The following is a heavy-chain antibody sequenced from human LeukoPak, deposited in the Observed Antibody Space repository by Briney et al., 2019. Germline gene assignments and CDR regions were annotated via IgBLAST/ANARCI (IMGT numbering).Heavy chain of an antibody. Sequence: SVKVSCKASGGTFSSYAISWVRQAPGQGLEWMGGIIPTFGTANYAQKFQGRVTITADESTSTAYMELSSLRSEDTAVYYCASGPLETHYYYYYYYMDVWGKGTTVTISS. J-gene: IGHJ6*03. CDR2: IIPTFGTA. D-gene: IGHD3-3*02. CDR1: GGTFSSYA. CDR3: ASGPLETHYYYYYYYMDV. V-gene: IGHV1-69*13.